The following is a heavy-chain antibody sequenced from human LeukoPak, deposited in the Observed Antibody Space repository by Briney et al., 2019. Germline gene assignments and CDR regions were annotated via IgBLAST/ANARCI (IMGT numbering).Heavy chain of an antibody. D-gene: IGHD7-27*01. CDR2: TYYRSKWYS. V-gene: IGHV6-1*01. J-gene: IGHJ6*03. Sequence: SQTLSLTCDISGDSVSTNSAAWNWIRQSPSRGLEWLGRTYYRSKWYSDYAVSVKSRITINPDTSKNQVSLQLNSVTPEDTAVYYCARDGTNWGDSYYYYYMDVWGKGTTVTVSS. CDR1: GDSVSTNSAA. CDR3: ARDGTNWGDSYYYYYMDV.